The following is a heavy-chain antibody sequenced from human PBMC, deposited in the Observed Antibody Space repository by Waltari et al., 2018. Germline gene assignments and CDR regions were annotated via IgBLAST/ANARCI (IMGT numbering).Heavy chain of an antibody. CDR1: GGTFSSYT. V-gene: IGHV1-69*02. D-gene: IGHD3-10*01. Sequence: QVQLVQSGAEVKKPGSSVKVSCKASGGTFSSYTISWVRQAPGQGLEWKGRIIPILGIANYAQKFQGRVNITAGQSPSKAYIGVSSLGSWDPARDYWSTTGTFPVGFISWGPGTLVTVSP. CDR3: STTGTFPVGFIS. CDR2: IIPILGIA. J-gene: IGHJ4*01.